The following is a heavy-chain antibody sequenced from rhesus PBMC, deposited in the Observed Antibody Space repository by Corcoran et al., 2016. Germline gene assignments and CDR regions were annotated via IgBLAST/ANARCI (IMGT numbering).Heavy chain of an antibody. J-gene: IGHJ4*01. V-gene: IGHV4S10*01. CDR1: GGSISDSYR. D-gene: IGHD6-13*01. CDR2: IYGSSTST. Sequence: QVQLQESGPGVVKPSETLSLTCAVSGGSISDSYRWSWIRQPPGKGLEWIGYIYGSSTSTNYNPSLKRRITSSKDTSKNQFSWKLSSVTAADTAVYYCATLYSSWSGFDYWGQGVLVTISS. CDR3: ATLYSSWSGFDY.